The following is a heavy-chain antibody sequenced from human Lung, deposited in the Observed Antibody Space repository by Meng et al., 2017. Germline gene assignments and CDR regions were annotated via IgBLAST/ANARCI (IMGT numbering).Heavy chain of an antibody. V-gene: IGHV4-30-4*01. J-gene: IGHJ2*01. CDR3: ARGQKGYFDL. Sequence: ESGPGLVKPSQPLSLPCTVSGGSISRSNYYWSWIRQPPGKGLEWSGHIYNSGSTYYNPSLKSRITISVDTSKNQFSLKLSSVTAADTAVYYCARGQKGYFDLWGRGTLVTVSS. CDR2: IYNSGST. CDR1: GGSISRSNYY.